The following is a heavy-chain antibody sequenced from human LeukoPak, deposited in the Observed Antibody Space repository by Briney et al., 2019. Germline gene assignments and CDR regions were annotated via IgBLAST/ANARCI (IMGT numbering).Heavy chain of an antibody. CDR1: GFTFSSYG. V-gene: IGHV3-30*19. Sequence: GGSLRLSCAASGFTFSSYGMHWVRQAPGRGLEWVAAIAFDDTDRYYIDSVKGRFTISRDDSKNTLYLYMTSLRAEDTAVYYCTNSDDYGDYWGQGTLVTVSS. CDR2: IAFDDTDR. CDR3: TNSDDYGDY. J-gene: IGHJ4*02.